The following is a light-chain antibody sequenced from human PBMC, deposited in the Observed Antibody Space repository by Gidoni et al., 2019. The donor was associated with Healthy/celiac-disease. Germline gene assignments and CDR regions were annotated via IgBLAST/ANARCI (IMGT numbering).Light chain of an antibody. CDR2: QDS. Sequence: SYELTQPHSVSVSPGQPASITCAGDKLGDKYACWYQQKPGQSPVLVIYQDSTRPSGIPERFSGSNSGNTATLTISGTQAMDEADYYCQAWDSSTKVVFGGGTKLTVL. V-gene: IGLV3-1*01. J-gene: IGLJ2*01. CDR3: QAWDSSTKVV. CDR1: KLGDKY.